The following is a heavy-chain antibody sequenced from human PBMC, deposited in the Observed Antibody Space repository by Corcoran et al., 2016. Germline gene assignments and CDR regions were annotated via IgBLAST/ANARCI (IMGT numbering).Heavy chain of an antibody. CDR1: GFTFSSYG. Sequence: QVQLVESGGGVVQPGRSLRLSCAASGFTFSSYGMHWVRQAPGKGLEWVAVISYDGSNKYYADSVKGRFTISRDNSKNTLYLQMNSLRAEDTAVYYCAKDGVSTGSYYYDSSGYLVLGYWGQGTLVTVSS. V-gene: IGHV3-30*18. CDR2: ISYDGSNK. CDR3: AKDGVSTGSYYYDSSGYLVLGY. J-gene: IGHJ4*02. D-gene: IGHD3-22*01.